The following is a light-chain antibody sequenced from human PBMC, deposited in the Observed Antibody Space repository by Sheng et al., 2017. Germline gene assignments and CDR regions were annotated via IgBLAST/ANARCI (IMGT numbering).Light chain of an antibody. CDR1: NIGTKS. Sequence: SYELTQPPSVSVAPGKTARITCGVNNIGTKSVHWYQQKPGQAPVLVVFENSDRPSGIPERFSGSNSGNTATLTISRVEAGDEADYYCQVWDTSSDHPGIFGTGTKVTVL. CDR3: QVWDTSSDHPGI. V-gene: IGLV3-21*03. CDR2: ENS. J-gene: IGLJ1*01.